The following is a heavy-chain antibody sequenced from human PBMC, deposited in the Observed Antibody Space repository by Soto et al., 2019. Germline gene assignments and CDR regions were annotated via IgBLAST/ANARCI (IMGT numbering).Heavy chain of an antibody. V-gene: IGHV3-23*01. D-gene: IGHD2-21*01. CDR3: AKVRASYLSASYFYYGLEV. CDR2: ISGSGSSV. Sequence: EVQLLESAGGLVRPGGSLRLSCAASGFTFSHYVLSWVRQAPGGGLEWVSSISGSGSSVYLADSVRGRFAMSRDLSTNTVSLQMNSLTVEDTAIYYCAKVRASYLSASYFYYGLEVWGQGTTVTVSS. J-gene: IGHJ6*02. CDR1: GFTFSHYV.